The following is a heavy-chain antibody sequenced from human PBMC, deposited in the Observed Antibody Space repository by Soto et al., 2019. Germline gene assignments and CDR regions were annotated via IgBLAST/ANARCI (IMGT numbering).Heavy chain of an antibody. J-gene: IGHJ4*02. CDR2: IYYGGSA. CDR3: ARGGHCTNGVCSALDY. V-gene: IGHV4-59*08. D-gene: IGHD2-8*01. Sequence: SETLSLTCTVSGGSLSTYYWNWIRQPPGKGLEWIGYIYYGGSANYNPSLKSRVTISVDTSKKQFSLKLSSVTAADTAVYYCARGGHCTNGVCSALDYWGQGTLVTVSS. CDR1: GGSLSTYY.